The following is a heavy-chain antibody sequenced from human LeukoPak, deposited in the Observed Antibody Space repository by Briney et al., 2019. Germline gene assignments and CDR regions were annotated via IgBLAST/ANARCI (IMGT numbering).Heavy chain of an antibody. CDR2: ISSDGSNT. CDR1: GFTFSTYW. V-gene: IGHV3-74*01. CDR3: ARSSFPYYFDY. D-gene: IGHD3-16*01. Sequence: GGSLRLSRAASGFTFSTYWMHWVRQAPGKGLVWVSRISSDGSNTNYADSVKGRFTISRDNAKNTLYLQMNSVRAEDTAVYYCARSSFPYYFDYWGQGTLVTVSS. J-gene: IGHJ4*02.